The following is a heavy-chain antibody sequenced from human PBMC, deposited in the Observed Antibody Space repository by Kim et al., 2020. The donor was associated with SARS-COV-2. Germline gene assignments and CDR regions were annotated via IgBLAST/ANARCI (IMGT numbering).Heavy chain of an antibody. Sequence: SETLSLTCAVYGGSFSGYYWSWIRQPPGKGLEWIGEINHSGSTNYNPSLKSRVTISVDTSKNQFSLKLSSVTAADTAVYYCARGRGRITMVRGVIPSDPSFDYWGQGTLVTVSS. CDR2: INHSGST. CDR1: GGSFSGYY. V-gene: IGHV4-34*01. CDR3: ARGRGRITMVRGVIPSDPSFDY. J-gene: IGHJ4*02. D-gene: IGHD3-10*01.